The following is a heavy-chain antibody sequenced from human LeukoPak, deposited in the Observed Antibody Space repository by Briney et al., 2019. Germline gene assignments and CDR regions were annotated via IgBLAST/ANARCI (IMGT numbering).Heavy chain of an antibody. J-gene: IGHJ4*02. Sequence: GASVKVSCKASGYTFTRYYMHWVRQAPGHGREWMGWISAYNGNTNYAQKLQGRVTMTTDTSTSTAYMELRSLRSDDTAVYYCARDRYSSSSSRFEYWGQGTLVTVSS. V-gene: IGHV1-18*04. D-gene: IGHD6-6*01. CDR3: ARDRYSSSSSRFEY. CDR2: ISAYNGNT. CDR1: GYTFTRYY.